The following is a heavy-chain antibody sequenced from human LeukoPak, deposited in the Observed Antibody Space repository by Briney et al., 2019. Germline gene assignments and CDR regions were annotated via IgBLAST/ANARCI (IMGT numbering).Heavy chain of an antibody. V-gene: IGHV1-24*01. CDR2: FDPEDGET. CDR3: ARERAYCSSTSCCDAFDI. CDR1: GYTLTELS. J-gene: IGHJ3*02. D-gene: IGHD2-2*01. Sequence: ASVKVSCKVSGYTLTELSMHWVRQAPGKGLEWMGGFDPEDGETIYAQKFQGRVTMTRDTSTSTVYMELSSLRSEDTAVYYCARERAYCSSTSCCDAFDIWGQGTMVTVSS.